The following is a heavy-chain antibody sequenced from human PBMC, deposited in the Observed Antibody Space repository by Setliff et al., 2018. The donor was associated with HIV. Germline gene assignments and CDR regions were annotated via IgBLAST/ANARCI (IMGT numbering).Heavy chain of an antibody. V-gene: IGHV1-2*06. J-gene: IGHJ3*02. CDR2: IIPNSGGT. D-gene: IGHD2-8*01. Sequence: ASVKVSCKASGYTFTTYYIHWVRQAPGQGLEWMGRIIPNSGGTNYPQKFQGRVTMTRDTSISTAYMQLSRLRPDDTAIYYCATKVYCTNGVCLDAFDIWGQGTRVTVSS. CDR3: ATKVYCTNGVCLDAFDI. CDR1: GYTFTTYY.